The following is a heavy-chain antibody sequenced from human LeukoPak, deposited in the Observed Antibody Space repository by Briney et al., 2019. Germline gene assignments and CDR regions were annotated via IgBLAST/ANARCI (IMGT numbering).Heavy chain of an antibody. V-gene: IGHV3-66*01. J-gene: IGHJ6*02. CDR1: GFTGSSNY. CDR3: GSRDKGYYYGLDV. CDR2: ISGGGNT. D-gene: IGHD5-24*01. Sequence: TGGSLRRSCVAYGFTGSSNYMSWVRQAPGKGLEWVSIISGGGNTYYADSVKDRFTISRDNSKTTLYLQMKSLRAEDTAVYYCGSRDKGYYYGLDVWGQGTTVTVSS.